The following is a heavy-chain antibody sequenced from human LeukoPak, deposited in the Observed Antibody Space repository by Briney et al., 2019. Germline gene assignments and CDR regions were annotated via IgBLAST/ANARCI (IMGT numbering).Heavy chain of an antibody. D-gene: IGHD3-22*01. J-gene: IGHJ4*02. Sequence: SVKVSCKASGGTFSSYAISWVRQAPGQGLEWMGGIIPIFGTANYAQKFQGRVTITADESTSTAYMELSSLRSEDTAVYYCADLGYYYDSSGRTFDYWGQGTLVTVSS. V-gene: IGHV1-69*01. CDR3: ADLGYYYDSSGRTFDY. CDR2: IIPIFGTA. CDR1: GGTFSSYA.